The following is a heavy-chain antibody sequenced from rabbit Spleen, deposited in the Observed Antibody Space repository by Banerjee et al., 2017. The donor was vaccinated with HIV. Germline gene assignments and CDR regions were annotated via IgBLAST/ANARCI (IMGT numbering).Heavy chain of an antibody. CDR1: GFDFSRSYY. J-gene: IGHJ4*01. CDR3: ARDAAGREDFNL. Sequence: QSLEESGGDLVKPGASLTLTCKASGFDFSRSYYMCWVRQAPGKGLEWIACPDGGSSADTYYASWAKGRFTFSKTSSTTVALQVTSLTAADTATYFCARDAAGREDFNLWGPGTLVTVS. CDR2: PDGGSSADT. D-gene: IGHD4-2*01. V-gene: IGHV1S40*01.